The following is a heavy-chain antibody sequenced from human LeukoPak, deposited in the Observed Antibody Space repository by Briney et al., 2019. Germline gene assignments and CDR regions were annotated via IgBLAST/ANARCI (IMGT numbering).Heavy chain of an antibody. CDR2: ISAYNGNT. Sequence: ASVKVSCKASGYTFTSYGITWVRQAPGQGLEWMGCISAYNGNTNYAQRLQGRVTMTTDRSTSTPYMELRSLRSDDTAVYYCARGPIIDIAIVPAADEYYYMDVWGKGTTVTVSS. V-gene: IGHV1-18*01. CDR1: GYTFTSYG. D-gene: IGHD2-2*01. J-gene: IGHJ6*03. CDR3: ARGPIIDIAIVPAADEYYYMDV.